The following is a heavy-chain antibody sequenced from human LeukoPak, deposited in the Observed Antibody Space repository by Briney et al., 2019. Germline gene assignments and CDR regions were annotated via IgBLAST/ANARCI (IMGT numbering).Heavy chain of an antibody. J-gene: IGHJ4*02. V-gene: IGHV3-21*01. CDR2: ISSSSSYI. CDR3: ATQCPVPPPNPGDYFDY. D-gene: IGHD7-27*01. CDR1: GFTFSSYS. Sequence: GGSLRLSCAASGFTFSSYSMNWVRQAPGKGLEWVSSISSSSSYIYYADSVKGRFTISRDNAKNSLYLQMNSLRAEDTAVYYCATQCPVPPPNPGDYFDYWGQGTLVTVSS.